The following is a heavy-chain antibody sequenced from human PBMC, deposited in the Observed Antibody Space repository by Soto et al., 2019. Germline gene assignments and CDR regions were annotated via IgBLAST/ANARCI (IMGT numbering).Heavy chain of an antibody. CDR2: ISSNGGST. J-gene: IGHJ6*02. CDR3: ARVSRGSTSPYYYYGMDV. D-gene: IGHD2-2*01. Sequence: EVQLVESGGGLVQTGGSLRLSCAASGFTFSSYAMHWVRQAPGKGLEYVSAISSNGGSTYYANSVKGRFTISRDNSKNTLYLQSGSRRAEDMAVYYCARVSRGSTSPYYYYGMDVWGQGTTVTVSS. CDR1: GFTFSSYA. V-gene: IGHV3-64*01.